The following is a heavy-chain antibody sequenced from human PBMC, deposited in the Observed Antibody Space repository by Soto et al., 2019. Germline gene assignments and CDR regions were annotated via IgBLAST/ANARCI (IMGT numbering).Heavy chain of an antibody. Sequence: PGESLKISCQGSQDIFTSNWIGWLRQMPGKGLEWMGVIYPDDSDVKYNPSFQGQVTISVDKSISTAYLQWSRLRDSDTAMYFCARHGVSFGPFDYWRQGTPVTVSS. D-gene: IGHD3-3*01. CDR1: QDIFTSNW. CDR3: ARHGVSFGPFDY. CDR2: IYPDDSDV. V-gene: IGHV5-51*01. J-gene: IGHJ4*02.